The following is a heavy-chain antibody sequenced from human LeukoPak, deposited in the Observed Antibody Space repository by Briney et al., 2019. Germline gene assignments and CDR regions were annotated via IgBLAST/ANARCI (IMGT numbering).Heavy chain of an antibody. Sequence: PSETLSLTCAVSGYSISSGYYWGWIRQPPGKGLEWIGSIYHSGSTYYNPSLKSRVTISVDTSKNQFSLKLSSVTAADTAVYYCARVQYFDGERWFDPWGQGTLVTVS. D-gene: IGHD3-9*01. J-gene: IGHJ5*02. V-gene: IGHV4-38-2*01. CDR2: IYHSGST. CDR3: ARVQYFDGERWFDP. CDR1: GYSISSGYY.